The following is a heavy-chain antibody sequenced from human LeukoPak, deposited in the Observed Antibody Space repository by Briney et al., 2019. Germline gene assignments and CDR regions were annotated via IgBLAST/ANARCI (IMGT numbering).Heavy chain of an antibody. Sequence: GGSLRLSCAASGFTFSSYGMLWVRQAPGKGLEWVAFIRYDGSNKYYADSVKGRFTISRDNSKNTLYLQMNSRRAEDTAVYYCAPRVVVISAPFDYWGQGTLVTVSS. J-gene: IGHJ4*02. V-gene: IGHV3-30*02. CDR3: APRVVVISAPFDY. CDR1: GFTFSSYG. D-gene: IGHD2-21*01. CDR2: IRYDGSNK.